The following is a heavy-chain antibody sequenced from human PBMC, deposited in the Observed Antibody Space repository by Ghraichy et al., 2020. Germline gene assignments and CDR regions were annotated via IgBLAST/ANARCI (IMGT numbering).Heavy chain of an antibody. CDR1: GLTVSGNS. CDR2: IYGDGTT. CDR3: ARMLRDNYYYFDY. D-gene: IGHD1-1*01. V-gene: IGHV3-53*01. J-gene: IGHJ4*02. Sequence: LSLTCAASGLTVSGNSMSWVRQAPGKGLQWVSIIYGDGTTYYADSVKGRFTISRDNSKNTLFLQMNSLRADDTAVYYCARMLRDNYYYFDYWGRGTLATVSS.